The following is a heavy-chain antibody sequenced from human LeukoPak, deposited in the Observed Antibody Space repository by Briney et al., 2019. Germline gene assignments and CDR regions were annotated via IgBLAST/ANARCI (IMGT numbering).Heavy chain of an antibody. Sequence: GGSLRLSCAASGFTFSSYAMSWVRQAPGKGLEWVSAISGSGGSTYYADSVKGRFTISRDNSKNTLYLQMNSLRAEDTAVYYCAKGRRKWGYYYDSSGYYHDWGQGTLVTVSS. CDR2: ISGSGGST. D-gene: IGHD3-22*01. J-gene: IGHJ4*02. CDR3: AKGRRKWGYYYDSSGYYHD. V-gene: IGHV3-23*01. CDR1: GFTFSSYA.